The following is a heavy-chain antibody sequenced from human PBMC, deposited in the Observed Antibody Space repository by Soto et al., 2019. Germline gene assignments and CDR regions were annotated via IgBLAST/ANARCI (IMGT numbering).Heavy chain of an antibody. D-gene: IGHD5-12*01. J-gene: IGHJ4*02. CDR1: GYTFTSYY. CDR3: ARVGYSGYGNSGFDY. CDR2: INPSGGST. Sequence: ASVKVSCKASGYTFTSYYMHWVRQAPGQGLEWMGIINPSGGSTSYAQKFQGRVTMTRDTSTSTVYMELSSLRSEGTAVYYCARVGYSGYGNSGFDYWGQGTLVTVSS. V-gene: IGHV1-46*01.